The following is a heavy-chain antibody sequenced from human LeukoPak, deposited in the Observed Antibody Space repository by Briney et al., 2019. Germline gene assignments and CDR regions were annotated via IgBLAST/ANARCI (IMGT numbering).Heavy chain of an antibody. Sequence: GGSLRLSCAASGFTFSNYGMHWVRQAPGKGLEWVAFIRYDGRNKYYADSVKGRFTISRDNSKNTLYLQMNSLRIEDTAVYYCAKGGKYDILTGFPRSRLLGDYWGQETLVTVSS. D-gene: IGHD3-9*01. V-gene: IGHV3-30*02. CDR2: IRYDGRNK. CDR1: GFTFSNYG. CDR3: AKGGKYDILTGFPRSRLLGDY. J-gene: IGHJ4*02.